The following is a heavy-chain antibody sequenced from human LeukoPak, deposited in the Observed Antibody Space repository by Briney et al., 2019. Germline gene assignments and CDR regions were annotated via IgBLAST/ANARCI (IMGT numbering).Heavy chain of an antibody. J-gene: IGHJ6*03. CDR2: ISGYNGNT. D-gene: IGHD4-23*01. CDR3: TRLVIYPAYYYYMDV. V-gene: IGHV1-18*01. Sequence: ASVTLSCKASGYTFSNYGISWVRQAPGQGLEWMGWISGYNGNTNYAQKFQGRVSMTTDTSTSTAYMELTSLTSDDTAMYYCTRLVIYPAYYYYMDVWGEGTTLTVYS. CDR1: GYTFSNYG.